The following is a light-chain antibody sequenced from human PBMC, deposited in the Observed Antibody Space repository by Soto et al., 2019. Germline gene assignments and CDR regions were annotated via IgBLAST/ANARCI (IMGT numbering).Light chain of an antibody. V-gene: IGKV3-11*01. Sequence: EIVLTQSPATLSLSPGERATLSCRASQSVSSYLAWYQQKPGQAPRLLIYDASNRATGIPARFSGSGSGTDFTLTISSLAPEDFAVYYCQQRSNWPPGFGPGTKVDIK. CDR3: QQRSNWPPG. J-gene: IGKJ3*01. CDR2: DAS. CDR1: QSVSSY.